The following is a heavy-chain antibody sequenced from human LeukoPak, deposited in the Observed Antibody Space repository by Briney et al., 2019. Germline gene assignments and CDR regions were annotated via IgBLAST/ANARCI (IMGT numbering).Heavy chain of an antibody. Sequence: PGGSLRLSCAASGFTFSDYWMHWVRQAPGKGMVWVSRIISDGSSASCADFVKGRFTISRDNAKNTLYLQMNSLRAVDTAVYYCAKGGSTVVTYFDYWGQGTLVTVSS. CDR1: GFTFSDYW. V-gene: IGHV3-74*01. CDR3: AKGGSTVVTYFDY. CDR2: IISDGSSA. J-gene: IGHJ4*02. D-gene: IGHD4-23*01.